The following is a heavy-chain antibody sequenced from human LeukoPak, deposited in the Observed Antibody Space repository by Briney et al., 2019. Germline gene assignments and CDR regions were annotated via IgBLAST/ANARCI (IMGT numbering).Heavy chain of an antibody. Sequence: GASVKVSCKASGYTFTSYGISWVRQAPGQGLEWMGWISAYNGNTNYAQKFQGRVTMTRDTSISTAYMELSRLRSDDTAVYYCAREGPKGDFIDYWGQGTLVTVSS. CDR3: AREGPKGDFIDY. CDR1: GYTFTSYG. V-gene: IGHV1-18*01. D-gene: IGHD3-16*01. J-gene: IGHJ4*02. CDR2: ISAYNGNT.